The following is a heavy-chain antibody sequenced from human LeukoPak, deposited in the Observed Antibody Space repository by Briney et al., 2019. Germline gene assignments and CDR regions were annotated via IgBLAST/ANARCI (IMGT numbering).Heavy chain of an antibody. CDR3: ATVKPTYYYDSSGYYGY. CDR2: FDPEDGET. Sequence: ASVKVSCKVSGYTLTELSMHWVRQAPGKGLEWMGGFDPEDGETIYAQKFQGRVTMTEDTSTDTAYMELSNLRSEDTAVYYCATVKPTYYYDSSGYYGYWGQGTLVTVSS. V-gene: IGHV1-24*01. J-gene: IGHJ4*02. CDR1: GYTLTELS. D-gene: IGHD3-22*01.